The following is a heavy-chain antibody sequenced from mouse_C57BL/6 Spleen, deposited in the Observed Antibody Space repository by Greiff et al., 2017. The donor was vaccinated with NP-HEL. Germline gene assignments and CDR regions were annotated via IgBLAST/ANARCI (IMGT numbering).Heavy chain of an antibody. D-gene: IGHD4-1*01. V-gene: IGHV3-6*01. CDR1: GYSITSGYY. J-gene: IGHJ3*01. Sequence: EVQLQQSGPGLVKPSQSLSLTCSVTGYSITSGYYWNWIRQFPGNKREWMGYISYDGSKTYNPSLKNRISITRDTSKNQFFLKLNSVTTEDTATYYCARVSNWDFAYWGQGTLVTVSA. CDR2: ISYDGSK. CDR3: ARVSNWDFAY.